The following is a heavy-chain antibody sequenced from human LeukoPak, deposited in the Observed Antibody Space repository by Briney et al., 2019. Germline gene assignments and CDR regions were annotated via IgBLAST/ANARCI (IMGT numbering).Heavy chain of an antibody. CDR3: ARDRIFDY. CDR1: GFTFRTYW. CDR2: INEDGSGK. J-gene: IGHJ4*02. V-gene: IGHV3-7*03. D-gene: IGHD2-15*01. Sequence: GGSLRLSCAASGFTFRTYWMSWVRQAPGKGLEWVANINEDGSGKSYVDSMKGRFAISRDNAENSLFLQMSSLRAEDTAVYYCARDRIFDYWGQGILVTVSS.